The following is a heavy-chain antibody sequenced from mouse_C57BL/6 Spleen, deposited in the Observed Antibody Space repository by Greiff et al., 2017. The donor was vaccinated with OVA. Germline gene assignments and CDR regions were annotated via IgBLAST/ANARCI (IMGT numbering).Heavy chain of an antibody. Sequence: VQLQQSGPELVKPGASVKIPCKASGYTFTDYNMDWVKQSHGKSLEWIGDINPNNGGTIYNQKFKGKATLTVDKSSSTAYMELRSLTSEDTAVYYCARTYYYGSSYVLDYWGQGTTRTVSS. D-gene: IGHD1-1*01. J-gene: IGHJ2*01. CDR2: INPNNGGT. CDR1: GYTFTDYN. V-gene: IGHV1-18*01. CDR3: ARTYYYGSSYVLDY.